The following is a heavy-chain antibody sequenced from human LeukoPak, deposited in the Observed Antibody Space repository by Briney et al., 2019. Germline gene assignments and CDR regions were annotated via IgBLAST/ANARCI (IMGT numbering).Heavy chain of an antibody. Sequence: SETLSLTCTVSGGSISSYYWSWVRQPAGKGLEWIGRIYTSGSTNYNPSLKSRVTMSVDTSKNQFSLKLSSVTAADTAVYYCARDDTVQDAFDIWGQGTMVTVSS. CDR1: GGSISSYY. D-gene: IGHD5-18*01. CDR2: IYTSGST. CDR3: ARDDTVQDAFDI. V-gene: IGHV4-4*07. J-gene: IGHJ3*02.